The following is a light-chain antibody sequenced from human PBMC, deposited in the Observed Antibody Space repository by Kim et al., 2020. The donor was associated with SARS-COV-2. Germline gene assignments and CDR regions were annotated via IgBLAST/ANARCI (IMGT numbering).Light chain of an antibody. V-gene: IGKV1D-12*01. CDR3: QQMNYFPLT. CDR2: GIS. Sequence: DIQMTQSPSFVSASVGDTVTITCRASQHLSRWLAWYQQKPGKAPKLLIYGISSLQSVVPSRFSGSGSGTDFTLTISSLQTEDFATYYCQQMNYFPLTFGGGTKVDIK. J-gene: IGKJ4*01. CDR1: QHLSRW.